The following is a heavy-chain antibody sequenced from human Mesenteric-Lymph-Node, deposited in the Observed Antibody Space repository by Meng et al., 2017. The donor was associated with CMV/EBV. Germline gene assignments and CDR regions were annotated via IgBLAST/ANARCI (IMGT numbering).Heavy chain of an antibody. J-gene: IGHJ5*02. CDR1: GGSISGSIYY. CDR2: IYHSGGT. V-gene: IGHV4-39*07. D-gene: IGHD3-10*01. Sequence: SETLSLTCTVSGGSISGSIYYWAWIRQPPGKGLEWIGSIYHSGGTYYIPSLQSRVTISVDTSKNQFSLRLTSVTAADTAVYYCARDLGYYYGSESYYNWFDPWGQGTLVTVSS. CDR3: ARDLGYYYGSESYYNWFDP.